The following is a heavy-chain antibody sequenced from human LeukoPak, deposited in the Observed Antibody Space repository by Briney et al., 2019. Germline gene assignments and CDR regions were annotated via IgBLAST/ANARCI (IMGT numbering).Heavy chain of an antibody. V-gene: IGHV4-39*01. CDR2: IYYSGST. CDR3: ARGSRYCSGGSCYPGVNWFDP. Sequence: SSETLSLTCTVSGGSISSSSYYWGWIRQPPGKGLEWIGSIYYSGSTYYNPSLKSRVTISVDTSKNQFSLKLSSVTAADTAVYYCARGSRYCSGGSCYPGVNWFDPWGQGTLVTVSS. CDR1: GGSISSSSYY. J-gene: IGHJ5*02. D-gene: IGHD2-15*01.